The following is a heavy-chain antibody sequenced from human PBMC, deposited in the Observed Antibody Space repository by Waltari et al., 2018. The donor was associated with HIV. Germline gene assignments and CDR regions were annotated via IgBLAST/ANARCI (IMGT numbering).Heavy chain of an antibody. Sequence: QVQLQESGPGLLKPSDTLSLSGSVPGYSIKSGSYWAWIRQPPGKGLEWIGSIFHVGSTYYNPSLESRVTMSVDTSKNQFSLNLRSVTAADTAVYFCARDAYYDRSGYHHWGQGTLVTVSS. CDR3: ARDAYYDRSGYHH. V-gene: IGHV4-38-2*02. J-gene: IGHJ5*02. CDR2: IFHVGST. CDR1: GYSIKSGSY. D-gene: IGHD3-22*01.